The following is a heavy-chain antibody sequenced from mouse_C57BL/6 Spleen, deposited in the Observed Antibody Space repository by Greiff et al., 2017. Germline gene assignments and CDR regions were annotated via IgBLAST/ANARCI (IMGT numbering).Heavy chain of an antibody. CDR3: ARGEYGSRGRDWYFDV. D-gene: IGHD1-1*01. CDR1: GFTFSSYA. J-gene: IGHJ1*03. V-gene: IGHV5-4*01. CDR2: ISDGGSYT. Sequence: EVQRVESGGGLVKPGGSLKLSCAASGFTFSSYAMSWVRQTPEKRLEWVATISDGGSYTYYPDDVKGRFTLSRDHAKNNLYLQMSHLKSEDTAMYYCARGEYGSRGRDWYFDVWGTGTTVTVSS.